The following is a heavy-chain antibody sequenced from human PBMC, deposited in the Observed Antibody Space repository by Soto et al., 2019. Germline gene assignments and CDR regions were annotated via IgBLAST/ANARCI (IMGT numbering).Heavy chain of an antibody. CDR3: ARALKDSSGWSYYFDY. V-gene: IGHV1-69*13. J-gene: IGHJ4*02. Sequence: ASVKVSCKASGGTFSSYAISWVRQAPGQGLEWMGGIIPIFGTANYAQKFQGRVTITADESTSTAYMELSSLRSEDTAVYYCARALKDSSGWSYYFDYWGQGTLVTVSS. CDR1: GGTFSSYA. CDR2: IIPIFGTA. D-gene: IGHD6-19*01.